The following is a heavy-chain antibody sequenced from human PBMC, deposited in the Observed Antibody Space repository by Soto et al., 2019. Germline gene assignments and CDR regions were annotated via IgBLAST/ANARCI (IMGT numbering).Heavy chain of an antibody. CDR1: GVSISGYY. CDR3: TRASRSGNYYPFDP. CDR2: VHHSGTT. D-gene: IGHD3-10*01. Sequence: AETLSLTCTVSGVSISGYYWNWIRQPPGKGLEWIGYVHHSGTTDYNPSLKSRVTMSVDTSRNQFSLKLSSVTAADTAVYYCTRASRSGNYYPFDPRGQGTLVTVSS. V-gene: IGHV4-59*01. J-gene: IGHJ5*02.